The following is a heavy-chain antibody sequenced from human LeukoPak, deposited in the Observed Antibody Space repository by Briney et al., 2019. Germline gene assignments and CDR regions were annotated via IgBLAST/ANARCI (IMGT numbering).Heavy chain of an antibody. D-gene: IGHD3-10*01. CDR1: GFTFSTFA. CDR2: IFPSGGEI. CDR3: AKKSRGSGSYYGDY. J-gene: IGHJ4*02. V-gene: IGHV3-23*01. Sequence: GGSLRLSCAASGFTFSTFAMIWVRQPPGKGLEWVSSIFPSGGEIHYADSVKGRFTISRDNSKNTLYLQMNSLRAEDTAVYYCAKKSRGSGSYYGDYWGQGILVTVSS.